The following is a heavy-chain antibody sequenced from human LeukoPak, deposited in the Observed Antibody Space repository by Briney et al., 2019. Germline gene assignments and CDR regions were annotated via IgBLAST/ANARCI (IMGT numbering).Heavy chain of an antibody. Sequence: GASVTVSCKSSGYTFTSYDINWVRQATGQGLEWMGWMNPNSGNTGYAQKFQGRVTMTRNTSISTAYMELSSLRSEDTAVYYCARVDSSGWYYFDYWGQGTLVTVSS. CDR1: GYTFTSYD. D-gene: IGHD6-19*01. J-gene: IGHJ4*02. CDR3: ARVDSSGWYYFDY. CDR2: MNPNSGNT. V-gene: IGHV1-8*01.